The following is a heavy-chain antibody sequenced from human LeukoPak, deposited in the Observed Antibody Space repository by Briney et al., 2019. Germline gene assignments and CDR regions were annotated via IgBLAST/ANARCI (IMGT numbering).Heavy chain of an antibody. CDR1: GYTFTGYY. CDR2: INPNSGGT. D-gene: IGHD2-2*01. V-gene: IGHV1-2*02. J-gene: IGHJ6*03. Sequence: ASVKVSCKASGYTFTGYYMHWVRQAPGQGLEWMGWINPNSGGTNYAQKFQGRVTMTRDTSISTAYMELSRLRSDDTAVYYCARDPDSTSWRYYYYMDVWGKGTTVTVSS. CDR3: ARDPDSTSWRYYYYMDV.